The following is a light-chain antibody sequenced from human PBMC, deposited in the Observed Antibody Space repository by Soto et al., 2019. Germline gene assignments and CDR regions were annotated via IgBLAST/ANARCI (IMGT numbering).Light chain of an antibody. Sequence: DIQLTQSPSCLFASVGGRLTIACHASQNINNYVNLYQQKPGRAPKLLIYDASNFEAGAHSRFRGSGSGTDFTSTINSLHPEDIATNYCPQYENTPTLGPGTRL. CDR2: DAS. CDR3: PQYENTPT. CDR1: QNINNY. J-gene: IGKJ5*01. V-gene: IGKV1-33*01.